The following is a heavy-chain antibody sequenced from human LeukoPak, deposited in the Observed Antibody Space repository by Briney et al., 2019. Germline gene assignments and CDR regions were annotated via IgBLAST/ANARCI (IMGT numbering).Heavy chain of an antibody. V-gene: IGHV3-30-3*01. CDR3: ARARASGRSGFDY. J-gene: IGHJ4*02. CDR2: ISYDGSNK. CDR1: GFTFNDYA. D-gene: IGHD2-15*01. Sequence: GGSLRLSCAPSGFTFNDYAMHWVRQAPGKGPEWVAVISYDGSNKYYADSVKGRFTISRDNAKNSLDLQMNSLRDEDTAVYYCARARASGRSGFDYWGQGTLVTVSS.